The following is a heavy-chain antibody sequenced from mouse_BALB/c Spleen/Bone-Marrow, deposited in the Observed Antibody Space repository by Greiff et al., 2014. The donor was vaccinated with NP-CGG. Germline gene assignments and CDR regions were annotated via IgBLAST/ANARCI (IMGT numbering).Heavy chain of an antibody. V-gene: IGHV1-4*01. J-gene: IGHJ4*01. CDR2: INPSSGYT. CDR1: GYTLTTYT. D-gene: IGHD2-1*01. CDR3: ARVYGNYDAMDY. Sequence: QVHVKQSGAELARPGASVKMSCRASGYTLTTYTMHWVKQRPGQGLEWIGYINPSSGYTYYNQKFKDKATLTADKSSSAAYLQLSSLTSEDSAVYYCARVYGNYDAMDYWGQGTSVTVSS.